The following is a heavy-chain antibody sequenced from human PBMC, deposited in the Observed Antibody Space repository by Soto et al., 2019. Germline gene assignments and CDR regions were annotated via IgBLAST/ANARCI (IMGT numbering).Heavy chain of an antibody. V-gene: IGHV3-30*18. CDR3: AKSPNFYCSSPNCYKYYFDH. CDR1: GFTFNTYG. J-gene: IGHJ4*02. Sequence: GGSLRLSCAASGFTFNTYGMHWARQAPGKGLEWVAVISYDGSEKYYVDSVKGRFTISKDNSKNTRYLQMNSLRPEDTAVYYCAKSPNFYCSSPNCYKYYFDHWGQGTRVTVSS. CDR2: ISYDGSEK. D-gene: IGHD2-2*02.